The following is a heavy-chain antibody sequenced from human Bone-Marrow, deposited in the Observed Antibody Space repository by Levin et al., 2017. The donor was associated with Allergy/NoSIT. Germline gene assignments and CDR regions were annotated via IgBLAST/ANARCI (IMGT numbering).Heavy chain of an antibody. D-gene: IGHD3-10*01. Sequence: RGESLKISCAASGFTFSSYAMHWVRQAPGKGLEWVAVISYDGSNKYYADSVKGRFTISRDNSKNTLYLQMNSLRAEDTAVYYCARDEYYYGSGPSGMDVWGQGTTVTVSS. J-gene: IGHJ6*02. CDR3: ARDEYYYGSGPSGMDV. V-gene: IGHV3-30-3*01. CDR2: ISYDGSNK. CDR1: GFTFSSYA.